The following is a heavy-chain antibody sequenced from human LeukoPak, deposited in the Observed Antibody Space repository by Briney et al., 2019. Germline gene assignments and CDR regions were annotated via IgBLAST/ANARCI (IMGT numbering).Heavy chain of an antibody. V-gene: IGHV3-30*04. CDR2: ISYDGSNK. CDR1: GFTFSSYA. D-gene: IGHD6-19*01. J-gene: IGHJ1*01. Sequence: PGGSLRLSCAASGFTFSSYAMHWVRQAPGKGLEWVAVISYDGSNKYYADSVKGRFTISRDNSKNTLYQQMNSLRAEDTAVYYCARDRLAVAGHAEYFQHWGQGTLVTVSS. CDR3: ARDRLAVAGHAEYFQH.